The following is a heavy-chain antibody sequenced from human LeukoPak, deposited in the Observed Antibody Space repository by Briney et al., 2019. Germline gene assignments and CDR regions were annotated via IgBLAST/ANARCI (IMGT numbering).Heavy chain of an antibody. V-gene: IGHV3-30*02. Sequence: AGGSLRLSCAASGFTFSSYGMHWVRQAPGKGLEWVAFIRYDGSNKYYADSVKGRFTISRDYSKNTVYLQMNSLRAEDTAVYYCAKDQPMATTGVSRALDYWGQGTLVSVSS. D-gene: IGHD5-24*01. CDR3: AKDQPMATTGVSRALDY. CDR1: GFTFSSYG. J-gene: IGHJ4*02. CDR2: IRYDGSNK.